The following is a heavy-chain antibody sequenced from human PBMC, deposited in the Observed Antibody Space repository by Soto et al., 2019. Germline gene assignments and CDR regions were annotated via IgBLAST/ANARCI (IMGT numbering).Heavy chain of an antibody. CDR1: GFNFSKFG. J-gene: IGHJ4*01. Sequence: QAHLVESGGRVVQPGRSLRLSCAASGFNFSKFGMYWVRQAPGKGLEWVAVIWYDGSQKYYADSVKGRFTISRDNSNNTPYLQMSSLRAEDTAVYYCAKEVWGLYTLGRPLGNWGHGTLVTVSS. V-gene: IGHV3-33*07. CDR2: IWYDGSQK. D-gene: IGHD1-26*01. CDR3: AKEVWGLYTLGRPLGN.